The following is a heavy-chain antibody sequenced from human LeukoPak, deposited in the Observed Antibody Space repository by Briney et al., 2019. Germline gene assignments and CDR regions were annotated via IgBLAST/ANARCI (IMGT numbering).Heavy chain of an antibody. Sequence: SQTLSLTCAISGDSVSNNIATWNWVRQSPSRGLEWLGRTYYRSKWYNDYAVSVKSRITINPDTSKNQFSLQLSSVTPEDTAVYYCARDHSSGFNWFDPWGQGTLVTVSS. CDR2: TYYRSKWYN. D-gene: IGHD6-19*01. CDR3: ARDHSSGFNWFDP. CDR1: GDSVSNNIAT. J-gene: IGHJ5*02. V-gene: IGHV6-1*01.